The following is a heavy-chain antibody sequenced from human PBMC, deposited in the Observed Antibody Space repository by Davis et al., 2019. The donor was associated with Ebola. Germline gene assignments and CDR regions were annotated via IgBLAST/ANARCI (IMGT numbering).Heavy chain of an antibody. CDR1: GFTFSSYA. CDR3: ARDTFGAVAGIFDY. Sequence: GASLKISCAASGFTFSSYAMHWVRQAPGKGLEWVAVISYDGSNKYYADSVKGRFTISRDNSKNTLYLQMNSLRAEDTAVYYCARDTFGAVAGIFDYWGQGTLVTVSS. J-gene: IGHJ4*02. D-gene: IGHD6-19*01. V-gene: IGHV3-30-3*01. CDR2: ISYDGSNK.